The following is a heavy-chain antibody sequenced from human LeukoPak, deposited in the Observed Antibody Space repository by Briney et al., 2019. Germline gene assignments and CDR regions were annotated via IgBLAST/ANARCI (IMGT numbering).Heavy chain of an antibody. V-gene: IGHV3-23*01. CDR1: RFTFSSYA. Sequence: HPGGSLRLSCAASRFTFSSYAMSWVRQAPGMRLEWVSTIGGSGGGIYYADSVKGRFTIPRDNSQSTLYLQMNSLRAEDTAVYYCAKYRGFGDSYDSWGQGTLVTVSS. CDR2: IGGSGGGI. J-gene: IGHJ4*02. CDR3: AKYRGFGDSYDS. D-gene: IGHD3-10*01.